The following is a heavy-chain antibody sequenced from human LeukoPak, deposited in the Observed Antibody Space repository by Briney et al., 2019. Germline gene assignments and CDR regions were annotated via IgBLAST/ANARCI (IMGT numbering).Heavy chain of an antibody. CDR2: ISGSGAST. CDR1: GFTFSSYA. D-gene: IGHD6-13*01. CDR3: AKGNAAAGIYD. V-gene: IGHV3-23*01. J-gene: IGHJ4*02. Sequence: GGSLRLSCAASGFTFSSYAMKWVRQAPGKGLEWVSTISGSGASTYYADSVKGRFTISRDNSKNTLYLQMNSLRAEDTAVYYCAKGNAAAGIYDWGQGILVTVSS.